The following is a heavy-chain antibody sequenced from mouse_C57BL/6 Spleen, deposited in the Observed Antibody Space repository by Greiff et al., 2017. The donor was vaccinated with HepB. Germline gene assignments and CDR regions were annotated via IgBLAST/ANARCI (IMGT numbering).Heavy chain of an antibody. Sequence: QVHVKQPGAELVKPGASVKLSCKASGYTFTSYWMHWVKQRPGQGLEWIGMIHPNSGSTNYNEKFKSKATLTVDKSSSTAYMQLSSLTSEDSAVYYCARVGDYYFDYWGQGTTLTVSS. CDR2: IHPNSGST. CDR3: ARVGDYYFDY. J-gene: IGHJ2*01. CDR1: GYTFTSYW. V-gene: IGHV1-64*01.